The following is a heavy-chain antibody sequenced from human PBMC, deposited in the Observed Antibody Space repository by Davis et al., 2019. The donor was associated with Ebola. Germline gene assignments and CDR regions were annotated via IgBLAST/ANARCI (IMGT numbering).Heavy chain of an antibody. CDR2: IKEDGSEK. Sequence: PAGSLRLSCVASGFTFSTSWMNWVRQAPGQGLEWVASIKEDGSEKYHVHSVEGRFTISRDNAKNSLYLQLNSLRAEDTAVYYCANLEWVNPDYWGQGVVVTVSS. CDR1: GFTFSTSW. J-gene: IGHJ4*02. CDR3: ANLEWVNPDY. D-gene: IGHD3-3*01. V-gene: IGHV3-7*01.